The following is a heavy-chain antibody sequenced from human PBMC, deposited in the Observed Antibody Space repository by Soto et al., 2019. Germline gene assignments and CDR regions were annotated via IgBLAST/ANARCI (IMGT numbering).Heavy chain of an antibody. CDR2: TYYRSKWYN. D-gene: IGHD6-6*01. CDR3: ARGGVAAPSTYYYYYGMDV. J-gene: IGHJ6*02. Sequence: PSQTLSLTCAISGDSVSSNSAAWNWIRQSPSRGLEWLGRTYYRSKWYNDYAVSVKSRITINPDTSKNQFSLQLNSVTPEDTAVYYCARGGVAAPSTYYYYYGMDVWGQETTVTVSS. CDR1: GDSVSSNSAA. V-gene: IGHV6-1*01.